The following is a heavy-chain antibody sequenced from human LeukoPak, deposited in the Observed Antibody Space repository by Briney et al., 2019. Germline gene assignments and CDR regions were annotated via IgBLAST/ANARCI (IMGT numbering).Heavy chain of an antibody. D-gene: IGHD6-13*01. CDR3: VRDAAAAGTWGDY. Sequence: ASVKVSCKASGYTFTSYGISWVRQAPGQGLEWMGWISAYSGNTNYAQKNQGRVTTTRDTSTSTAYMELRSLRSDDTAVYYCVRDAAAAGTWGDYWGQGTLVTVSS. CDR1: GYTFTSYG. CDR2: ISAYSGNT. V-gene: IGHV1-18*01. J-gene: IGHJ4*02.